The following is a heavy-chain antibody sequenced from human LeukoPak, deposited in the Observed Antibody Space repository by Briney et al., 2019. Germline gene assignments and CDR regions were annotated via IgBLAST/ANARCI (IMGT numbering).Heavy chain of an antibody. CDR2: INAAGENT. CDR3: AKDRLGPWSLRDFDY. CDR1: RFSFSTFP. D-gene: IGHD1-26*01. J-gene: IGHJ4*02. Sequence: GGSLRLSCAASRFSFSTFPMGWVRQAAGKGLEGVSTINAAGENTYYTDSVRGRFTISRDNSKNTLFLQMSSLRVEDAALYYCAKDRLGPWSLRDFDYWGQGVLVTVSS. V-gene: IGHV3-23*01.